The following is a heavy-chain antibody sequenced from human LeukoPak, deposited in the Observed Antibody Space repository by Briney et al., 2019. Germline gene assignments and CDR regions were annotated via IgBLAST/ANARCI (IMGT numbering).Heavy chain of an antibody. Sequence: PGGSLRLSCAASGFTFSNAWMSWVRQAPGKGLEWVGRIKSKSDGGTTDYAAPMKGRFTISRDDSKSTLFLQMNSLETEDTAVYYCSSTVRYYMDVWGKGTSVTVS. CDR1: GFTFSNAW. CDR3: SSTVRYYMDV. V-gene: IGHV3-15*01. CDR2: IKSKSDGGTT. J-gene: IGHJ6*03. D-gene: IGHD4-11*01.